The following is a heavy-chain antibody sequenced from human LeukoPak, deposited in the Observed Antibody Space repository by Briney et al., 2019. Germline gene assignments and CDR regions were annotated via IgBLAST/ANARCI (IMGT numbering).Heavy chain of an antibody. J-gene: IGHJ4*02. V-gene: IGHV4-38-2*02. CDR3: ARDPIYYPRLGYFDY. CDR2: FCQGGAT. D-gene: IGHD3-10*01. CDR1: GYSISNGYY. Sequence: SETLSLTCAVSGYSISNGYYWGWIRRPPGKGLEGSGSFCQGGATYYNPSLKRRVTISGDTSNNQTSLKLSSVTAADTAVYYCARDPIYYPRLGYFDYWGQGTLVTVSS.